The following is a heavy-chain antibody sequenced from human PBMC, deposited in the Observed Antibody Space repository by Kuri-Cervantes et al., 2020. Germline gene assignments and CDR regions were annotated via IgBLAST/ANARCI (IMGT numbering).Heavy chain of an antibody. V-gene: IGHV4-34*01. CDR1: GGSISSYH. CDR2: INHSGST. CDR3: AREGGYSGYGYFDY. Sequence: SETLSLTCTVSGGSISSYHWSWIRQPPGKGLEWIGEINHSGSTNYNPSLKSRVTISVDTSKNQFSLKLSSVTATDTAVYYCAREGGYSGYGYFDYWGQGTLVTVSS. D-gene: IGHD5-12*01. J-gene: IGHJ4*02.